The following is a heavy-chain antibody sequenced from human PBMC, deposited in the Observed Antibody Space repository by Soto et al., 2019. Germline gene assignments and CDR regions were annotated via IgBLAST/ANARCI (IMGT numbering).Heavy chain of an antibody. Sequence: GESLQIFCKGSRYNFTSYWICWVRQMPGKGLEWMGIIYPGDSDTRYSPSFQGQVTISADKSISTAYLQWSSLKASDTAMYYCARLLAAAQVMDVWGQGTTVTVSS. CDR2: IYPGDSDT. CDR1: RYNFTSYW. J-gene: IGHJ6*02. CDR3: ARLLAAAQVMDV. D-gene: IGHD6-13*01. V-gene: IGHV5-51*01.